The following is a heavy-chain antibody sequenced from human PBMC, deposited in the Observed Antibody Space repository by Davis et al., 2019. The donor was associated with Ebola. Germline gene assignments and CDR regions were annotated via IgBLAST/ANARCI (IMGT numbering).Heavy chain of an antibody. CDR3: ARGIVATIKDY. V-gene: IGHV4-34*01. CDR2: INHSGST. Sequence: MPGGSLRLSCAASGFTFSDYYMSWIRQPPGKGLEWIGEINHSGSTNYNPSLKSRVTISVDTSKNQFSLKLSSVTAADTAVYYCARGIVATIKDYWGQGTLVTVSS. CDR1: GFTFSDYY. J-gene: IGHJ4*02. D-gene: IGHD5-12*01.